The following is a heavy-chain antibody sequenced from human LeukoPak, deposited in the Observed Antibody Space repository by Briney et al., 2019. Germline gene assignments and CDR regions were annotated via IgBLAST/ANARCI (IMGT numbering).Heavy chain of an antibody. CDR1: GFTFSSYS. Sequence: GGSLRLSCAASGFTFSSYSMNWVRQAPGTGLEWVSYISSSSSTIYYADSVKGRFTISRDNAKNSLYLQMNSLRAEDTAVYYCAREVSQYSNYVGSFDYWGQGTLVTVS. J-gene: IGHJ4*02. V-gene: IGHV3-48*01. CDR2: ISSSSSTI. D-gene: IGHD4-11*01. CDR3: AREVSQYSNYVGSFDY.